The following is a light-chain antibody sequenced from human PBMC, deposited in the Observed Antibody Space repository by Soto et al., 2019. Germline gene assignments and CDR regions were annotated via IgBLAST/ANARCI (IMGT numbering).Light chain of an antibody. V-gene: IGKV1-27*01. Sequence: DIQMTQSPSSLSASLGDRVTITCRASQGIGIYLAWFQQRPGKVPKLLIYAASTLQSGVPSRFSGSGSGTEFTLTISSLQPEDVATYYCQTYNTGPRTFGGGTRVEIK. CDR2: AAS. CDR3: QTYNTGPRT. CDR1: QGIGIY. J-gene: IGKJ4*01.